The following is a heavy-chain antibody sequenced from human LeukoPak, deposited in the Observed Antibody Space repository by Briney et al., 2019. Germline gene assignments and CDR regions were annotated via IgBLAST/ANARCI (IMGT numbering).Heavy chain of an antibody. CDR1: GFTFSDYY. J-gene: IGHJ4*02. Sequence: GGSLRLSXAAYGFTFSDYYMSWIRQAPGKGLEWVSYISSSGSTIYYADSVKGRFTISRDNAKNSLYLQMNSLRAEDTAVYYCARSIITMVRGDHFDYWGQGTLVTVSS. D-gene: IGHD3-10*01. V-gene: IGHV3-11*04. CDR3: ARSIITMVRGDHFDY. CDR2: ISSSGSTI.